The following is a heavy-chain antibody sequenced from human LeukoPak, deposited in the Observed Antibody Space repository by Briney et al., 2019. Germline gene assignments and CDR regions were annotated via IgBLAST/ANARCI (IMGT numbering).Heavy chain of an antibody. CDR3: ALDRPSDY. J-gene: IGHJ4*02. CDR1: GFTFSSYA. V-gene: IGHV3-23*01. CDR2: ITGSGASP. Sequence: GGSLRLSCAASGFTFSSYAMSWVRQAPGKGLEWVSAITGSGASPYYADSVRGRFTTSRDNSNNTLYLQMTSLRAEDTAVYYCALDRPSDYWGQGTLVTVSS.